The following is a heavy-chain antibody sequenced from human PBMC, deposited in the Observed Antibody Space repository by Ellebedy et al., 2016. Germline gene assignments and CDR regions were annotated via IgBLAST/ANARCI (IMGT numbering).Heavy chain of an antibody. CDR1: ELIFRNQW. CDR2: IFSDGNT. J-gene: IGHJ5*02. Sequence: GESLKISCAVSELIFRNQWMSWFRQAPGKGLEWVSAIFSDGNTYYADSVKGRFTISRDNSKNTLYLQMNSLRAEDTAVYYCARGVGSGWFDPWGQGTLVTVSS. D-gene: IGHD2-15*01. CDR3: ARGVGSGWFDP. V-gene: IGHV3-53*01.